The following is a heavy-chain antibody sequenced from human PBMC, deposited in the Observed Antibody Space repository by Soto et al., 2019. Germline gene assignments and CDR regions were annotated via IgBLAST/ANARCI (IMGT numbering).Heavy chain of an antibody. J-gene: IGHJ4*02. CDR1: GFTFSSYA. Sequence: GGSLRLSCAASGFTFSSYAMSWVRQAPGKGLEWVSAISGSGGSTYYADSVKGRFTISRDNSKNTLYLQMNSLRAEDTAVYYCAKERYPVLRFLEWLPAVALFDYWGQGTLVTVSS. V-gene: IGHV3-23*01. CDR2: ISGSGGST. CDR3: AKERYPVLRFLEWLPAVALFDY. D-gene: IGHD3-3*01.